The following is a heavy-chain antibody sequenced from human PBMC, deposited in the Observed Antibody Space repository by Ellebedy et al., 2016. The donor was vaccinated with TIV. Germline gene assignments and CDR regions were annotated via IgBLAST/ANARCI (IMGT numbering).Heavy chain of an antibody. CDR1: GGSINNYY. CDR2: IHHSGNS. J-gene: IGHJ6*02. V-gene: IGHV4-59*01. CDR3: ARDLGRYGMDV. Sequence: MPSETLSLTCSVSGGSINNYYWTWIRQPPGQGLEWIGDIHHSGNSHIHPSLKSRVTLSVDTSKNQFSLAMTSVTAAGTATYYCARDLGRYGMDVWGQGTTVTVSS.